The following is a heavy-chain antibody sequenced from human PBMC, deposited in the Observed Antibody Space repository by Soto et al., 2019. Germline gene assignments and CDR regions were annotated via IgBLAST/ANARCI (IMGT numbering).Heavy chain of an antibody. CDR1: GYTFTSYG. V-gene: IGHV1-18*01. Sequence: QFQLVQSGAEVKKPGASVKVSCKASGYTFTSYGISWVRQAPGQGLEWMGWSSAYNGNTNYALKLQCRCTMTTDTSTSTAYLELRIQRSDATSVYYCARDLALGLVDSWGQGTLVTVSS. CDR2: SSAYNGNT. CDR3: ARDLALGLVDS. J-gene: IGHJ4*02. D-gene: IGHD6-19*01.